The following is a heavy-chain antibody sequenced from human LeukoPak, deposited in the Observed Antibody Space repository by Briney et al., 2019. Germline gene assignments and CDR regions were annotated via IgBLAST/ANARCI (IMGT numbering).Heavy chain of an antibody. CDR1: GYTFTSYS. D-gene: IGHD3-3*01. CDR3: ARVEGPSIFGVVDY. Sequence: ASVTVSCTTSGYTFTSYSITWVRQAPGQGLEWMGWSSVYKGDTNYAQKLQGRVTMTTDTSTSTAYMELRSLRSDDTAVCFCARVEGPSIFGVVDYWGQGTLVTVSS. J-gene: IGHJ4*02. CDR2: SSVYKGDT. V-gene: IGHV1-18*01.